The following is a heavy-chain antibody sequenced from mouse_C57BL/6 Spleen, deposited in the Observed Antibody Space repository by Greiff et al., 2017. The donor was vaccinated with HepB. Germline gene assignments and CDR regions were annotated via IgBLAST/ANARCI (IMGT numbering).Heavy chain of an antibody. CDR1: GFTFSSYT. J-gene: IGHJ3*01. Sequence: EVQGVESGGGLVKPGGSLKLSCAASGFTFSSYTMSWVRQTPEKRLEWVATISGGGGNTYYPDSVKGRFTISRDNAKNTLYLQMSSLRSEDTALYYCARQRITTVVAPFDYWGQGTLVTVSA. CDR3: ARQRITTVVAPFDY. CDR2: ISGGGGNT. V-gene: IGHV5-9*01. D-gene: IGHD1-1*01.